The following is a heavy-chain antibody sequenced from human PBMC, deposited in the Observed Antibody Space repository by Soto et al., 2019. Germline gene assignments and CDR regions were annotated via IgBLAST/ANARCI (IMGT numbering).Heavy chain of an antibody. Sequence: SETLSLTCTVSDDSISSYYWSWIRQPPGKGLEWIGYVHYSGTTNYSPSLKSRVTISVDTSKNQFSLKLTSVTAADTAMYYCARRIYDDFDYWGQGTLVTVPS. J-gene: IGHJ4*02. CDR1: DDSISSYY. CDR3: ARRIYDDFDY. CDR2: VHYSGTT. D-gene: IGHD3-22*01. V-gene: IGHV4-59*01.